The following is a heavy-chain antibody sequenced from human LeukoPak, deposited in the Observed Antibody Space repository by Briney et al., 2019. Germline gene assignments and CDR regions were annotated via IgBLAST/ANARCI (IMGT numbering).Heavy chain of an antibody. D-gene: IGHD3-3*01. CDR2: IYHSGST. CDR3: ARDGSRYYGFWSGYPPFDY. J-gene: IGHJ4*02. Sequence: SETLSLTCTVSGYSINSGYYWGWIRQPPGKGLEWIGSIYHSGSTYQNPSLKSRVTISVDTSKNQFSLKLSSVTAADTAVYYCARDGSRYYGFWSGYPPFDYWGQGTLVTVSS. CDR1: GYSINSGYY. V-gene: IGHV4-38-2*02.